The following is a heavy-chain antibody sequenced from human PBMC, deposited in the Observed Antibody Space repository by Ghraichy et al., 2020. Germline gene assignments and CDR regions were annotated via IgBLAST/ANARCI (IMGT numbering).Heavy chain of an antibody. CDR3: ARDLSGRFHR. CDR2: TYYRSKWYN. Sequence: SQTLSLTCAISGDSVSSNSAAWNWIRQSPSRGLEWLGRTYYRSKWYNDFAVSMESRITFNPDTSKNQVSLQLKYVTPEDTALYYCARDLSGRFHRWGQGTLVTVSA. V-gene: IGHV6-1*01. CDR1: GDSVSSNSAA. D-gene: IGHD1-26*01. J-gene: IGHJ1*01.